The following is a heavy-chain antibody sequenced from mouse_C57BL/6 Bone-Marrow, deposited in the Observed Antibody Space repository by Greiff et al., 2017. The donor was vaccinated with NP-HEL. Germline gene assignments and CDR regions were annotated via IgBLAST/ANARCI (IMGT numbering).Heavy chain of an antibody. D-gene: IGHD1-1*01. CDR3: AREALLRCDYFGG. J-gene: IGHJ2*01. V-gene: IGHV1-80*01. Sequence: QVQLQQSGAELVKPGASVKISCKASGYAFSSYWMNWVKQRPGKGLEWIGQIYPGDGDTNYNGKFNGKATLTADKSSSTAYMQLSSLTSEDAAFYFCAREALLRCDYFGGWGKGTTLTV. CDR2: IYPGDGDT. CDR1: GYAFSSYW.